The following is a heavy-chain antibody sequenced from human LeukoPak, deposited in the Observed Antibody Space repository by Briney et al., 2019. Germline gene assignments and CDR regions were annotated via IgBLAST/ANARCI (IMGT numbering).Heavy chain of an antibody. Sequence: GGSLRLSCAASGFTFSSYSMNRVRQAPGKGLEWVSSISSSSSFIYYADSVKGRFTISRDNAKNSLYLQMNSLRAEDTAVYYCARGLGGNHGYWDQGTLVTVSS. CDR3: ARGLGGNHGY. CDR1: GFTFSSYS. J-gene: IGHJ4*02. V-gene: IGHV3-21*01. D-gene: IGHD4-23*01. CDR2: ISSSSSFI.